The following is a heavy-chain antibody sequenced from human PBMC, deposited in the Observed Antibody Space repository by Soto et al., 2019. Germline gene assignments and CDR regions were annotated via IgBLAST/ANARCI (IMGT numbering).Heavy chain of an antibody. CDR2: LYYGRSA. CDR1: GDSISSYY. CDR3: ALRSMAVVPEY. V-gene: IGHV4-59*01. J-gene: IGHJ4*02. D-gene: IGHD3-22*01. Sequence: QVQLQESGPGLVKPSETLSLTCAVSGDSISSYYCMRIRQPPGKGLESIGYLYYGRSANYNPSLKSRVTLSVDTLTNQCSLTLSSMTAADTAVYYCALRSMAVVPEYWGQGTLVTVSS.